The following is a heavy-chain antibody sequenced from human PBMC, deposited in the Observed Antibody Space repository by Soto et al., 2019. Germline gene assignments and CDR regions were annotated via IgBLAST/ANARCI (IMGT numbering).Heavy chain of an antibody. J-gene: IGHJ4*02. CDR2: ISYDGTHK. Sequence: QVQLVESGGGVVQPGRPLRLSCAASGFTFSSYAMHWVRQAPGKGLEWVAVISYDGTHKNHADSVKGRFTISRDNSKKTVYLQMSSLRAEDTAVYYCARDTSAVTGTTGDFDYWGQGTLVTVSS. CDR1: GFTFSSYA. V-gene: IGHV3-30-3*01. D-gene: IGHD1-20*01. CDR3: ARDTSAVTGTTGDFDY.